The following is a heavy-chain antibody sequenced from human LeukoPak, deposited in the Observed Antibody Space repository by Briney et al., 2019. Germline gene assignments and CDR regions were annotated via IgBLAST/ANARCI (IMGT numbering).Heavy chain of an antibody. CDR2: INPSGGST. Sequence: ASVKFSCKASGYTFTSYYMHWVRQAPGQGLEWMGIINPSGGSTSYAQKFQGRVTMTTDTSTSTVYMELSSLRSEDTAVYYCAREVGATSFDYWGQGTLVTVSS. J-gene: IGHJ4*02. CDR1: GYTFTSYY. V-gene: IGHV1-46*01. CDR3: AREVGATSFDY. D-gene: IGHD1-26*01.